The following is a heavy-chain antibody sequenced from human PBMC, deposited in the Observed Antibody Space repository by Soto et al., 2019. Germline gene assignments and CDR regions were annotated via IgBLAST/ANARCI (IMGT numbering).Heavy chain of an antibody. CDR3: SRIHSP. Sequence: QLQLQESGSGLVKPSQTISLTCAVAGVSSSSGGYSWRWIRQPPGKGLESMGYIYHSGNIYYNPSLKSRVTISVDRTKNQFSLKLISVTAADTAVYYCSRIHSPWGQGTLVAVSS. J-gene: IGHJ5*02. CDR1: GVSSSSGGYS. V-gene: IGHV4-30-2*01. CDR2: IYHSGNI.